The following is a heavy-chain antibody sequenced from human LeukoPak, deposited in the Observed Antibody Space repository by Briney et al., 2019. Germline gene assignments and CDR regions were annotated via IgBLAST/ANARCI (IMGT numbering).Heavy chain of an antibody. CDR2: ISWNSGSI. D-gene: IGHD6-13*01. CDR1: GFTFDDYA. CDR3: ATGQGSRWDN. Sequence: GGSLRLSCAASGFTFDDYAMHWVRQAPGKGLEWVSGISWNSGSIGYADSVKGRFTISRDNAKNSLYLQMDSLRGEDTAVYYCATGQGSRWDNWGLGTLVTVSS. J-gene: IGHJ4*02. V-gene: IGHV3-9*01.